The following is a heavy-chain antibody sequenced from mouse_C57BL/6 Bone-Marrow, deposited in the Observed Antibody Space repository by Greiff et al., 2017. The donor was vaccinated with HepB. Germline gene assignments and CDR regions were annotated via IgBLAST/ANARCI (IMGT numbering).Heavy chain of an antibody. CDR1: YFAFMARA. J-gene: IGHJ4*01. Sequence: LVESGAELVRPGSSVKLSCKDSYFAFMARAMHWVKQRPGHGLEWIGSFTMYSDATEYSENFKGKATLTANTSSSTAYMELSSLTSEDSAVYYCARGGYSSYYAMDYWGQGTSVTVSS. V-gene: IGHV1-49*01. CDR3: ARGGYSSYYAMDY. D-gene: IGHD2-3*01. CDR2: FTMYSDAT.